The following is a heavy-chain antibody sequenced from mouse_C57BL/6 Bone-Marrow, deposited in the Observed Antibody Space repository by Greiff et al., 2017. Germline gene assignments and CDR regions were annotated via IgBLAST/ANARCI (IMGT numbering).Heavy chain of an antibody. Sequence: EVQLMESGPELVKPGASVKMSCKASGYTFTDYNMHWVKQSHGKSLEWIGYINPNNGGTSYNQKFKGKATLTVNKSSSTAYMELRSLTSEDSAVYYCARSPQYYCSRGYFDVWGTGTTVTVSS. J-gene: IGHJ1*03. CDR3: ARSPQYYCSRGYFDV. V-gene: IGHV1-22*01. D-gene: IGHD1-1*01. CDR1: GYTFTDYN. CDR2: INPNNGGT.